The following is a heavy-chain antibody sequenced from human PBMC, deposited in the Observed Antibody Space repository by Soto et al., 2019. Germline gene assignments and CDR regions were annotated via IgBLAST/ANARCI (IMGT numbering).Heavy chain of an antibody. CDR3: IRERQLNSPSDAFEL. D-gene: IGHD1-7*01. Sequence: QVHLVQSGAEVKKPGASVKVSCMASGYNFIAQNIHWVRQAPGLGLEWMGKMNPNRGGSDYAQEFQGMCTVTRATSISTVYMELTSLKSEDPAVYFCIRERQLNSPSDAFELWGQGTMVSVSS. CDR1: GYNFIAQN. J-gene: IGHJ3*01. CDR2: MNPNRGGS. V-gene: IGHV1-2*02.